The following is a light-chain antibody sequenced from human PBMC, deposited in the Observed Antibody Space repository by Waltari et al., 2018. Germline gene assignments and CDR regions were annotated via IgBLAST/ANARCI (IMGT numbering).Light chain of an antibody. J-gene: IGKJ3*01. CDR3: QQYFNTPFT. V-gene: IGKV4-1*01. Sequence: SDITQSPASSSASLRVMATIHGMSAQDLLYNSHNKTYLAWYQQRPGLPPTLLFYWASTRESGVPDRFSGSGSGTNFTLIISDLQAEDAAVYYCQQYFNTPFTFGPGTRVEI. CDR1: QDLLYNSHNKTY. CDR2: WAS.